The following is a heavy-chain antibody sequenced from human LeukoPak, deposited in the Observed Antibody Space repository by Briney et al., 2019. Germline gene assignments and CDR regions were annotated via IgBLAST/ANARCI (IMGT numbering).Heavy chain of an antibody. V-gene: IGHV3-48*03. CDR3: ARARYSYGCDY. J-gene: IGHJ4*02. CDR2: ISSSGTTI. Sequence: GGSLRLSCAASRFTFSTYEMNWVRQAPGKRLEWVSSISSSGTTIYYADSVKGRFTVSRDNAKNSLYLQMNSLRAEDTAVYYCARARYSYGCDYWGSGTLVTVSS. D-gene: IGHD5-18*01. CDR1: RFTFSTYE.